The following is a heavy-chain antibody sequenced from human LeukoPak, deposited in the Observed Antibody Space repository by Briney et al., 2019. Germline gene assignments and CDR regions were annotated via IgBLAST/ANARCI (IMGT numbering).Heavy chain of an antibody. CDR2: ISYDGSNK. Sequence: QAGGSLRLSCAASGFTFSSYAMHWVRQAPGKGLEWVAVISYDGSNKYYADSVKGRFTISRDNSKNTLYLQMNSLRAEDTAVYYCARDPTGDYYDSSGYLDYWGQGTLVTVSS. J-gene: IGHJ4*02. CDR1: GFTFSSYA. D-gene: IGHD3-22*01. CDR3: ARDPTGDYYDSSGYLDY. V-gene: IGHV3-30*04.